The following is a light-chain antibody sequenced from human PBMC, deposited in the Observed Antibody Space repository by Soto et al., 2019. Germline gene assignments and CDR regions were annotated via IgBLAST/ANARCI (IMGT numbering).Light chain of an antibody. CDR1: SSDVGAYNY. V-gene: IGLV2-14*01. Sequence: QSALTQPASVSGSPGQTITISCTGTSSDVGAYNYVSWYQHHPGKAPKLIIYEVSNRPSGISDRFSGSKSDNTASLTVSGLRTEDEADYYCTSYTSGTTPWVFGGGTKLTVL. J-gene: IGLJ3*02. CDR3: TSYTSGTTPWV. CDR2: EVS.